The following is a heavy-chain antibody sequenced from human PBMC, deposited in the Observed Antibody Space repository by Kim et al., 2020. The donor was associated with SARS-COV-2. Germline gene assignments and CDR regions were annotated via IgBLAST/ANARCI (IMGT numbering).Heavy chain of an antibody. CDR1: GGSISSYY. J-gene: IGHJ5*02. CDR3: ARDSVALSGWYVWFDP. D-gene: IGHD6-19*01. V-gene: IGHV4-4*07. CDR2: IYTSGST. Sequence: SETLSLTCTVSGGSISSYYWSWIRQPAGKGLEWIGRIYTSGSTNYNPSLKRRVTMSVDTSKNQFSLKLSSVTAADTAVYYCARDSVALSGWYVWFDPWGQGTLVTVSS.